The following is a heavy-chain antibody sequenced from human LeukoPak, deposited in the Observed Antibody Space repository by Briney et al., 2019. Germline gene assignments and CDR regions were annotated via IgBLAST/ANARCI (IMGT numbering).Heavy chain of an antibody. J-gene: IGHJ2*01. D-gene: IGHD3-10*01. CDR1: GGSISSYY. CDR3: ARHAPALMRITMVRGLWYFDL. CDR2: IYYSGST. Sequence: PSETLSLTCTVSGGSISSYYWSWIRQPPGKGLEWIGYIYYSGSTNYNPSLKSRVTISVDTSKNQFSLKLSSVTAADTAVYYCARHAPALMRITMVRGLWYFDLWGRGTLVTVSS. V-gene: IGHV4-59*08.